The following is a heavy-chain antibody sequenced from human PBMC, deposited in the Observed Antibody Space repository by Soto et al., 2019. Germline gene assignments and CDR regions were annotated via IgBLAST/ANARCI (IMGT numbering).Heavy chain of an antibody. D-gene: IGHD2-15*01. J-gene: IGHJ5*02. Sequence: ASVKVSCKASGYTFTSYGISWVRQAPGQGLEWMAWISAYDGDTQYAHNLQGRVTMATDSSTNTAYMELRSLRSDDTAVYYCARDGYCSGGSCYNWFDPWGQGTLVTVSS. CDR1: GYTFTSYG. CDR2: ISAYDGDT. CDR3: ARDGYCSGGSCYNWFDP. V-gene: IGHV1-18*04.